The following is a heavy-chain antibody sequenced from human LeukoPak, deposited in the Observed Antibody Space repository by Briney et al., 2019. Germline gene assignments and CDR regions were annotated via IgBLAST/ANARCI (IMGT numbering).Heavy chain of an antibody. CDR1: GGTFSSYA. J-gene: IGHJ4*02. CDR2: IIPIFGTA. V-gene: IGHV1-69*05. D-gene: IGHD6-13*01. CDR3: AREEAAAALPFDY. Sequence: ASVKVSCKASGGTFSSYAISWVRQAPGQGREWMGRIIPIFGTANSAQKFQGRVTITTDESTSTAYMELSSLRSEDTAVYYCAREEAAAALPFDYWGQGTLVTVSS.